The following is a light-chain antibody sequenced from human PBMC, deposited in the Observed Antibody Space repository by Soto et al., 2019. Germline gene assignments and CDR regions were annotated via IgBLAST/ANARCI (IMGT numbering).Light chain of an antibody. CDR3: QQSYSTPIT. J-gene: IGKJ5*01. V-gene: IGKV1-39*01. CDR2: AAS. CDR1: QSISSY. Sequence: DIQMTQSPSSLSASVGARVPITCRASQSISSYLNWYQQKPGKAPNLLIYAASSLQSGVPSRFSGSGSGTDVTLTISSLQPEDFSTYYGQQSYSTPITFGQGTRLEIK.